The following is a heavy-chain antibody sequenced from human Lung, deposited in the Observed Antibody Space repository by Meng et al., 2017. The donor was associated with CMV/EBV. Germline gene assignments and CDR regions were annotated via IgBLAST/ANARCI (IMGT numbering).Heavy chain of an antibody. CDR3: ARNSPAAPHYYYYGMDV. D-gene: IGHD2-2*01. CDR1: GGSISSYY. J-gene: IGHJ6*02. V-gene: IGHV4-59*01. CDR2: IYYSGST. Sequence: LXCTVSGGSISSYYWSWMRQPPGKGLEWIGYIYYSGSTNYNPSLKSRVTISVDTSKNQFSLKMSSVTAADTAVYYCARNSPAAPHYYYYGMDVWGQGTTVTVSS.